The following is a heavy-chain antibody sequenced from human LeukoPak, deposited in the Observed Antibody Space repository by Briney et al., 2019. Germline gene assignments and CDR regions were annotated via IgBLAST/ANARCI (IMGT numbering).Heavy chain of an antibody. V-gene: IGHV3-48*04. CDR2: ISSSSSTI. D-gene: IGHD2-2*03. CDR3: AKDMDRRDHDSLGDY. J-gene: IGHJ4*02. Sequence: GGSLRLSCAASGFTFSSYSMNWVRQAPGKGLEWVSYISSSSSTIYYADSVKGRFTISRDNAKNSLYLQINSLRAEDTALYYCAKDMDRRDHDSLGDYWGQGTLVTVSS. CDR1: GFTFSSYS.